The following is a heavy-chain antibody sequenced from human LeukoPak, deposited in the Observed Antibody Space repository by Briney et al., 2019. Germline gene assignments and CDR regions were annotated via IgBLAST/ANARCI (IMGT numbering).Heavy chain of an antibody. V-gene: IGHV4-34*01. CDR1: GGSFSGYY. J-gene: IGHJ4*02. CDR2: INHSGST. CDR3: ARHRKGGTTAY. D-gene: IGHD1-7*01. Sequence: SETLSLTCAVYGGSFSGYYWSWIRQPPGKGLEWIGEINHSGSTNYNPSLKSRVTISVDTSKNQFSLKLSSVTAADTAVYYCARHRKGGTTAYWGQGTLVTVSS.